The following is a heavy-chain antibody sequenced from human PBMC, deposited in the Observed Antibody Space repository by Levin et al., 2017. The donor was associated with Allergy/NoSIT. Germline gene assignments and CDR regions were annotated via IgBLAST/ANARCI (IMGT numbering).Heavy chain of an antibody. CDR3: AREPRWSSSWYDDPFDY. D-gene: IGHD6-13*01. CDR1: GFTFSDYY. CDR2: ISSSGSTI. J-gene: IGHJ4*02. V-gene: IGHV3-11*01. Sequence: GESLKISCAASGFTFSDYYMSWIRQAPGKGLEWVSYISSSGSTIYYADSVKGRFTISRDNAKNSLYLQMNSLRAEDTAVYYCAREPRWSSSWYDDPFDYWGQGTLVTVSS.